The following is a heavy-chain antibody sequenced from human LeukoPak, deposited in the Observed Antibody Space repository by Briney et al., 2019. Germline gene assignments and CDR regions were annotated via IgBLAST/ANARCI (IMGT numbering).Heavy chain of an antibody. CDR1: GGSISIRNSNW. V-gene: IGHV4-4*02. Sequence: SETLSLTCAVSGGSISIRNSNWWSWVRQPPGKGLEWIGEIYHSGSTNYSPSLNGRVTISVDTSKNQFSLKLTSVTAADTAVYYCARLSYNWNTGYWGQGTLVTVSS. CDR3: ARLSYNWNTGY. D-gene: IGHD1/OR15-1a*01. J-gene: IGHJ4*02. CDR2: IYHSGST.